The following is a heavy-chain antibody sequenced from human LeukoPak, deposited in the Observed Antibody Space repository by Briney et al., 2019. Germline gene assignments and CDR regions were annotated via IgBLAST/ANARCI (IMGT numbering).Heavy chain of an antibody. CDR3: ARDRAAGDTVLDY. CDR2: MHYSGDT. D-gene: IGHD5-18*01. J-gene: IGHJ4*02. CDR1: GGSISSFF. Sequence: PSETLSLTCTVSGGSISSFFWSWIRQPPGKGLEWIGSMHYSGDTKYNPSLKSRVSLSIDTSKQQFSLRLSSVTAADTAVYYCARDRAAGDTVLDYWGQGILVNVSS. V-gene: IGHV4-59*01.